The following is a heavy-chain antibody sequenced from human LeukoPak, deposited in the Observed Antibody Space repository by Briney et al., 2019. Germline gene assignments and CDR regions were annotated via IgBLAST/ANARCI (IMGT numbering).Heavy chain of an antibody. J-gene: IGHJ4*02. CDR2: ISYNGHNK. V-gene: IGHV3-30*18. Sequence: GGSLRLSCAASGFTFSRYGLHWVPQAPAKGLEWVALISYNGHNKYYADSVKGRFTISRDNSKNTLYLQMNSLRAEDTAVYYCAKDLEVPILDYWGQGTLVTVSS. D-gene: IGHD1-1*01. CDR1: GFTFSRYG. CDR3: AKDLEVPILDY.